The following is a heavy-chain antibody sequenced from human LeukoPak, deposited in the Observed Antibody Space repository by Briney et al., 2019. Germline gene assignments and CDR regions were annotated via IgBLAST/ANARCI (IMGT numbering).Heavy chain of an antibody. CDR2: IIYCGGTT. D-gene: IGHD2-15*01. V-gene: IGHV3-23*01. CDR3: AKSQLRYCSGGSCFDAFDI. CDR1: GFPFSSYA. Sequence: GGSLRLSCAASGFPFSSYAMSWVRPAPGEGLGWVSAIIYCGGTTYYADSVKGRFTISRDNSKNTLYLQMHSLRAEDTALYYCAKSQLRYCSGGSCFDAFDIWGQGTMVTVSS. J-gene: IGHJ3*02.